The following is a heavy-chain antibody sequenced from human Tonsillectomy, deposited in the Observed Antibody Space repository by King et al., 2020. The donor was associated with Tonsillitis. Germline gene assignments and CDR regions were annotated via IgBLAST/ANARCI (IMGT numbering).Heavy chain of an antibody. CDR3: ARASTEGGNYDY. J-gene: IGHJ4*02. D-gene: IGHD2-15*01. CDR1: GGSINSYY. CDR2: IFYSGGT. Sequence: QLQESGPGLVRPSETLSLTCTVSGGSINSYYWSWIRQPPGKGLEWLGSIFYSGGTRYTPSLKSRVTISVDTSKNQFSLKLSSVTAADTAVYYCARASTEGGNYDYWGQGTLVTVSS. V-gene: IGHV4-59*01.